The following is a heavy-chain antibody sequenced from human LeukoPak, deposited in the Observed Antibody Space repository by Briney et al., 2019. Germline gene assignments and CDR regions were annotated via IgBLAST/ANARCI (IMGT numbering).Heavy chain of an antibody. D-gene: IGHD6-13*01. CDR3: ARISSSNWYNERGAFDV. CDR1: GGSISSYY. J-gene: IGHJ3*01. CDR2: VYYTGST. Sequence: SETLSLTCTVSGGSISSYYWSWVRQPPGKGLEGIGFVYYTGSTNYSPSLKIRVTISVDTSKNQFSLKLRSVTAADTAVYYCARISSSNWYNERGAFDVWGQGTMVTVSS. V-gene: IGHV4-59*01.